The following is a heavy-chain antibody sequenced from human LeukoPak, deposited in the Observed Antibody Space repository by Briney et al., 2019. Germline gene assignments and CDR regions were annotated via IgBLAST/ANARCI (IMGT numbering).Heavy chain of an antibody. D-gene: IGHD1-26*01. CDR3: ARVASGSYYYPFDY. V-gene: IGHV3-53*01. Sequence: GGSLRPSCAASGFTVSSNYMSWVRQAPGKGLEWVSVIYSGGSTYYADSVKGRFTISRDNSKNTLYLQMNGLRAEDTAVYYCARVASGSYYYPFDYWGQGTLVTVSS. J-gene: IGHJ4*02. CDR1: GFTVSSNY. CDR2: IYSGGST.